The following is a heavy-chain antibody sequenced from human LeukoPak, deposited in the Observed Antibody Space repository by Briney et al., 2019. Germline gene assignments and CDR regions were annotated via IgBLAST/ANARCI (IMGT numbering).Heavy chain of an antibody. Sequence: GGSLRLSCAASGFTFSDYYMSWIRPAPGKGLEWFSYISSSGSFIYYADSVKGRFTISRDNAKNSLYLQMNSLRAEDTAVYYCARSRNLDTAMGHFDYWGQGTLVTVSS. CDR1: GFTFSDYY. D-gene: IGHD5-18*01. J-gene: IGHJ4*02. CDR3: ARSRNLDTAMGHFDY. V-gene: IGHV3-11*01. CDR2: ISSSGSFI.